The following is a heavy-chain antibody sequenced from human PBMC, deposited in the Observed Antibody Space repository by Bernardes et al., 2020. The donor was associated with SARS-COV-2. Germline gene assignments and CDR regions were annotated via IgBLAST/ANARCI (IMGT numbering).Heavy chain of an antibody. Sequence: TLSLTCTASGGSISSGGYYWSWIRQHPGKGLEWIGYIYYSGSTCYNPSLKSRVTISVDTSKNQFSLKLSSVTAADTAVYYCARDPGIRNYDSSGYYLGYWGQGTLVTVSS. CDR1: GGSISSGGYY. CDR2: IYYSGST. D-gene: IGHD3-22*01. V-gene: IGHV4-31*03. CDR3: ARDPGIRNYDSSGYYLGY. J-gene: IGHJ4*02.